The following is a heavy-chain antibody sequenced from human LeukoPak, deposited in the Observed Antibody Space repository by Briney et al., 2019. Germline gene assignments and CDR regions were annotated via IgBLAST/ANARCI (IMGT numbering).Heavy chain of an antibody. J-gene: IGHJ5*02. Sequence: GGSLTLSCAASGFTFSSYWMSWVRQAPGKGLEWVASIKQDGSEKYYVDSVKGRFTISRDNAKNSLYLQMNSLRAEDTALYYCARAPGEGWFDPWGQGTLVTVSS. CDR3: ARAPGEGWFDP. CDR1: GFTFSSYW. CDR2: IKQDGSEK. V-gene: IGHV3-7*01. D-gene: IGHD4-17*01.